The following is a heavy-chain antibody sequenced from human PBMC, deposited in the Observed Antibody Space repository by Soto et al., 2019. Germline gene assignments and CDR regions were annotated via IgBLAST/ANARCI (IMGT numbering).Heavy chain of an antibody. CDR3: ARTARCSPGWCWFDP. J-gene: IGHJ5*02. V-gene: IGHV5-51*01. D-gene: IGHD2-15*01. CDR1: GYSFTTYY. CDR2: IYPGDSDT. Sequence: EVQLVQSGAEVKKPGESLNISCKGSGYSFTTYYIAWVRQMPGKGLEWMGIIYPGDSDTTYSPSFQGQVTFSADKSINTAYLQWGSLQASDSGMYYCARTARCSPGWCWFDPWGQGTLVTVSS.